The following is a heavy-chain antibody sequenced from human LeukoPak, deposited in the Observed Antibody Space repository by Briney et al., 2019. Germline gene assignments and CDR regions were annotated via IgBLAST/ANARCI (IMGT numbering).Heavy chain of an antibody. CDR1: GGSISSGSYY. CDR3: ARGPQPAASYDTYYFDY. J-gene: IGHJ4*02. Sequence: SQTLSLTCTVSGGSISSGSYYWSWIRQPAGKGLEWIGRIYTSGSTNYNPSLKSRVTISVDTSKNQFSLKLSSVTAADAAVYYCARGPQPAASYDTYYFDYWGQGTLVTVSS. D-gene: IGHD2-2*01. V-gene: IGHV4-61*02. CDR2: IYTSGST.